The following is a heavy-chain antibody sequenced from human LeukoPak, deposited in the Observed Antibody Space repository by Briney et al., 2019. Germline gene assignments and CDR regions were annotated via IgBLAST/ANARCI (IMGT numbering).Heavy chain of an antibody. CDR2: IPYDGSNK. CDR3: ARGRGEDYDSSGYYQPFDY. J-gene: IGHJ4*02. D-gene: IGHD3-22*01. V-gene: IGHV3-30*01. Sequence: GRSLRLSCAASGFTFSSYAMHWVRQAPGKGLEWVAVIPYDGSNKYYADSVKGRFTISRDNSKNTLYLQMNSLRAEDTAVYYCARGRGEDYDSSGYYQPFDYWGQGTLVTVSS. CDR1: GFTFSSYA.